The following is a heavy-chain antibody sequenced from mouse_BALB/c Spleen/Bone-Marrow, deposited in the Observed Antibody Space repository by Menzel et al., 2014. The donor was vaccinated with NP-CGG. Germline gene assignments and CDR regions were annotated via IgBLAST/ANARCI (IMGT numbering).Heavy chain of an antibody. V-gene: IGHV1S81*02. J-gene: IGHJ2*01. Sequence: QVHVKQSGAELVKPGASVKLSCKASGYTFTSYWMYWVKQRPGQGLEWIGEINPSNGRTDYNEKFKTKATLTVDSSSSTAYMQLSSLTSEDSAVYYCTSPQLGRDYWAKAPLSQSPQ. D-gene: IGHD4-1*02. CDR1: GYTFTSYW. CDR2: INPSNGRT. CDR3: TSPQLGRDY.